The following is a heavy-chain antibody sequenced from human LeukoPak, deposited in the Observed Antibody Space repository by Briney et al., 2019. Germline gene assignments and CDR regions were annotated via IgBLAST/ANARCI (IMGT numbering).Heavy chain of an antibody. Sequence: GASVTVSCKASGYTFTSYDINWVRQAPGQGLEWMGWMNPNSGNTGYAQKFQGRVTITRNTSISTAYMELSSLRSEDTAVYYCARVQDDYVWGSYRFDYWGQGTLVTVSS. V-gene: IGHV1-8*03. CDR1: GYTFTSYD. CDR2: MNPNSGNT. D-gene: IGHD3-16*02. CDR3: ARVQDDYVWGSYRFDY. J-gene: IGHJ4*02.